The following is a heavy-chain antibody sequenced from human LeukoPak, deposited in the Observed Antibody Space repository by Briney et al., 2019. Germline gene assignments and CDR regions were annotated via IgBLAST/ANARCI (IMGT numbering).Heavy chain of an antibody. D-gene: IGHD6-6*01. V-gene: IGHV4-59*01. J-gene: IGHJ4*02. CDR3: ARDLRAALDY. CDR1: GASISGYY. CDR2: IYYSGST. Sequence: SETLSLTCTVSGASISGYYWSWIRQPPGKGLEWIGYIYYSGSTNYNPSLKSRVTISVDTSKNQFSLKLSSVTAADTAVYYCARDLRAALDYWGQGTLVTVSS.